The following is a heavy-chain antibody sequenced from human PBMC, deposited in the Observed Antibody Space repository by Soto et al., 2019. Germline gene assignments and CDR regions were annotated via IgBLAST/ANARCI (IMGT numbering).Heavy chain of an antibody. CDR2: ISAYNGNT. CDR1: GYTFTSYG. V-gene: IGHV1-18*04. J-gene: IGHJ4*02. D-gene: IGHD2-15*01. CDR3: ARGGGRIVVVVAATGSGFDY. Sequence: ASVKVSCKASGYTFTSYGISWVRQAPGQGLEWMGWISAYNGNTNYAQKLQGRVTMTTDTSTSTAYMELRSLRSDDTAVYYCARGGGRIVVVVAATGSGFDYWGQGTLVTVSS.